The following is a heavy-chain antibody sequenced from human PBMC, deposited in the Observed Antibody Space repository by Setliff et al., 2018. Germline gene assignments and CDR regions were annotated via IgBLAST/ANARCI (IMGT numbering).Heavy chain of an antibody. CDR1: GGSISSGGYY. CDR3: ARAHTWSLPNDNSGYPGWFDP. Sequence: SETLSLTCTVSGGSISSGGYYWGWIRQPPGKGLEWIVNIHHSGKAYYNPSLKSRVTMSVDTSKNHVSLKLSSVTAADTAVYYCARAHTWSLPNDNSGYPGWFDPWGQGTLVTVSS. CDR2: IHHSGKA. D-gene: IGHD3-22*01. V-gene: IGHV4-39*02. J-gene: IGHJ5*02.